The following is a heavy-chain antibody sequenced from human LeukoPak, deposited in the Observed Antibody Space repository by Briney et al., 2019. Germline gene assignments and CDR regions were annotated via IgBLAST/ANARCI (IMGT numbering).Heavy chain of an antibody. J-gene: IGHJ6*03. D-gene: IGHD3-10*01. CDR3: ARRPYYYGSGSYYYYYMDV. Sequence: PSQTLSLTCTVSGGSISSGSYYWGWIRQPAGKGLEWIGRIYTSGSTNYNPSLKSRVTISVDTSKNQFSLKLSSVTAAGTAVYYCARRPYYYGSGSYYYYYMDVWGKGTTVTVSS. V-gene: IGHV4-61*02. CDR1: GGSISSGSYY. CDR2: IYTSGST.